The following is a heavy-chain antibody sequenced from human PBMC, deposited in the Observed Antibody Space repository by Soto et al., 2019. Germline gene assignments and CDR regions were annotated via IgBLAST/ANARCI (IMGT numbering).Heavy chain of an antibody. D-gene: IGHD6-13*01. V-gene: IGHV3-30*18. CDR3: VKDKGAAAGFDY. CDR1: GFTFSNNG. J-gene: IGHJ4*02. CDR2: ISYEGSEK. Sequence: QVHLVESGGGVVQHGRSLRLSCAASGFTFSNNGMHWVRQAPGKGLEWKGVISYEGSEKYYAGSVKGRFTISRDNSKNTLYLQMGTLRAEDSAIYYCVKDKGAAAGFDYWGQGILVTVSS.